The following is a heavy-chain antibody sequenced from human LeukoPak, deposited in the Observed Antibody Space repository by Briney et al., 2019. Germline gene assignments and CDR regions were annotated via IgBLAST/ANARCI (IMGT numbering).Heavy chain of an antibody. CDR1: GYTFTSYG. D-gene: IGHD2-15*01. J-gene: IGHJ6*03. Sequence: ASVKVSCKASGYTFTSYGISWVRQAPGQGLEWMGWISAYNGNTNYAQKLQGRVTMTTDTSTSTAYMELRSLRSDDTAVYYCAVATAYSRSSTYYYYYMDVWGKGTTVTVSS. CDR2: ISAYNGNT. CDR3: AVATAYSRSSTYYYYYMDV. V-gene: IGHV1-18*01.